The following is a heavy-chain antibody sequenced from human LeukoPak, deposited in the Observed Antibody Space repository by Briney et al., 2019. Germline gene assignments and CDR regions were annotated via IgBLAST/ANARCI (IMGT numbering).Heavy chain of an antibody. V-gene: IGHV4-59*01. D-gene: IGHD4-23*01. CDR3: ARVRRHGKYYYGMDV. J-gene: IGHJ6*02. CDR1: GGSISSYY. CDR2: IYYSGST. Sequence: PSETLSLTCTVSGGSISSYYWSWIRQPPGKGLEWIGYIYYSGSTNYNPSLKSRVTISVDTSKNQFSLKLSSVTAADTAVYYCARVRRHGKYYYGMDVWGQGTTVTVSS.